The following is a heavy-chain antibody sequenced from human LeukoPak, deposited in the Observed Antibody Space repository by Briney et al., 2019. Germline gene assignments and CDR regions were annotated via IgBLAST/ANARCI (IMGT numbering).Heavy chain of an antibody. V-gene: IGHV3-23*01. CDR1: GLTLSNYG. J-gene: IGHJ4*02. CDR2: ISGSGGGT. D-gene: IGHD3-10*01. Sequence: PGGSLRFSCAVSGLTLSNYGMSWVRQAPGKGLEWVAGISGSGGGTNYADSVKGRFTISRDNPKNTLYLQMNSLRAEDTAVYFCAKRGVVIRVVLVGFHKEAYYFDSWGQGALVTVSS. CDR3: AKRGVVIRVVLVGFHKEAYYFDS.